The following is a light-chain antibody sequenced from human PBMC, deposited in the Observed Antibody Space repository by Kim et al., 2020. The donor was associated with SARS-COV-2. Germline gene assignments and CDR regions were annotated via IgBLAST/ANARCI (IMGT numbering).Light chain of an antibody. CDR3: QVWDSSSDHPM. J-gene: IGLJ3*02. CDR2: YDS. V-gene: IGLV3-21*04. Sequence: SYVLTQPPSVSVAPGKTARITCGGNNIGSKSVHWYQQKPGQAPVLVIYYDSDRPSGIPERFSGSNSGNTATLTISRVEAGDEADYYCQVWDSSSDHPMFGGGTQLTVL. CDR1: NIGSKS.